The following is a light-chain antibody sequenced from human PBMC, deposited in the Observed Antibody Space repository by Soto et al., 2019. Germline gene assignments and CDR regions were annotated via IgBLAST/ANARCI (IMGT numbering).Light chain of an antibody. CDR2: TAS. CDR1: QPISDY. Sequence: DIQMTQSPSSLSASVGDRVTITCRTSQPISDYLNWYQQKLGKAPSLLIYTASNLQTGVPSRFSGSGSGTHFTLTISSLQPEDFATYYCQQSYNTPRTFGQGTKVEI. V-gene: IGKV1-39*01. J-gene: IGKJ1*01. CDR3: QQSYNTPRT.